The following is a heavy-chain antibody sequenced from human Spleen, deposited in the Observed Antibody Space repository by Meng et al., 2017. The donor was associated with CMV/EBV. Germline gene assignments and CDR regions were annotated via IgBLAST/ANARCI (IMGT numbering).Heavy chain of an antibody. Sequence: GESLNIPCAVSCFTVSDNYMTWVLRAPGKGLGWVSLRYSGVSTYHADFVKGRFTISRDSSKNTLFLHMDSLTVEDTAIYYCARGSSRLRVHFDSWGQGTLVTVSA. J-gene: IGHJ4*02. CDR3: ARGSSRLRVHFDS. V-gene: IGHV3-53*01. CDR1: CFTVSDNY. D-gene: IGHD2-2*01. CDR2: RYSGVST.